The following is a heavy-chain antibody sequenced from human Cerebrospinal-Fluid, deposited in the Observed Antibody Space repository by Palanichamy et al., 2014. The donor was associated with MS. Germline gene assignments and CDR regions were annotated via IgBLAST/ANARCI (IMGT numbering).Heavy chain of an antibody. CDR3: ATVRAIVLNGFDI. CDR1: GYTITDYY. D-gene: IGHD2-8*01. V-gene: IGHV1-69-2*01. Sequence: EVQLVQSGAEVKKPGATVKISCKVSGYTITDYYTHWVQQTPGKGLEWMGLIGPKDGETIYAEKFQGRVTMTADTSTDTFQMELSSLRSEDTAVYYCATVRAIVLNGFDIWGQGTMVTVST. CDR2: IGPKDGET. J-gene: IGHJ3*02.